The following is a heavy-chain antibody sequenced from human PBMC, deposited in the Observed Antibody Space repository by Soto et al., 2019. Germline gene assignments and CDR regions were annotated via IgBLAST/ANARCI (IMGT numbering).Heavy chain of an antibody. V-gene: IGHV1-18*01. CDR1: GYTFTSYG. J-gene: IGHJ6*02. Sequence: ASVKVSCKASGYTFTSYGMSWVRQAPGQGLEWMGWISAYNGNTNYAQKLQGRVTMTTDTSTSTAYMELRSLRSDDTAVYYCVRNNYDILTTYYYYYGMDVWGQGTTVTVSS. CDR2: ISAYNGNT. D-gene: IGHD3-9*01. CDR3: VRNNYDILTTYYYYYGMDV.